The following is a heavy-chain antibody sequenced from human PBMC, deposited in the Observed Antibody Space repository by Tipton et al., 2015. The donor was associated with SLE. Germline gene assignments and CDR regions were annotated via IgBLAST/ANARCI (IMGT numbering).Heavy chain of an antibody. V-gene: IGHV3-21*01. J-gene: IGHJ6*02. Sequence: SLRLSCAASGFTFSRYSMDWVRQAPGKGLEWVSSISGTSSYIYYADSLRGRFTISRDNARNSLYLQMDSLRAEDTAVYYCASRVAAAASDYFYYAMDVWGQGTTVTVSS. CDR2: ISGTSSYI. CDR1: GFTFSRYS. D-gene: IGHD6-13*01. CDR3: ASRVAAAASDYFYYAMDV.